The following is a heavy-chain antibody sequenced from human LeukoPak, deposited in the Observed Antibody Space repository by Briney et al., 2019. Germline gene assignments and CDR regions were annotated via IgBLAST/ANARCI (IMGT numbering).Heavy chain of an antibody. J-gene: IGHJ4*02. CDR2: IDPSDSYS. V-gene: IGHV5-10-1*01. Sequence: GESLKISCKGSGYSFTSYWISWVRQMPGKGLEWMGRIDPSDSYSNNSPSFQGHATISADKSINTAYLQWSSLEASDTAMYYCARRRGGFDYWGQGTLVTVSS. CDR1: GYSFTSYW. CDR3: ARRRGGFDY. D-gene: IGHD3-16*01.